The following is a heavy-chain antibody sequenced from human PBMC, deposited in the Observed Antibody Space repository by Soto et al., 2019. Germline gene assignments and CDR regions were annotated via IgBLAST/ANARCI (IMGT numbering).Heavy chain of an antibody. CDR3: ARESPGSQGGLDY. D-gene: IGHD3-10*01. J-gene: IGHJ4*02. V-gene: IGHV3-7*05. Sequence: EVQLVESGGGLVQPGGSLRLSCAASGFTFSSYWMSWVRQAPGKGLEWVANIKQDGSEKYYVDSVKGRFTSSRDNAKNSLYLQMNSLRAEDTAVYYCARESPGSQGGLDYWGQGTLVTVSS. CDR1: GFTFSSYW. CDR2: IKQDGSEK.